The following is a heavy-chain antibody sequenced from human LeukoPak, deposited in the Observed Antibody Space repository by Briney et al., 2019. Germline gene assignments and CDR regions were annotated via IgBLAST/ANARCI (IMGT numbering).Heavy chain of an antibody. CDR3: TRGLDPYTYGLDDAFDI. J-gene: IGHJ3*02. V-gene: IGHV3-49*04. Sequence: GGSLRLSCTASGFTFGDYVMSWVRQAPGKGLEWVGFIRSKAYGGTSEYAAYVKGRFTISRDDSTSIAYLQMNSLKNEGTAVYYCTRGLDPYTYGLDDAFDIWGQGTMVTVSS. D-gene: IGHD5-18*01. CDR2: IRSKAYGGTS. CDR1: GFTFGDYV.